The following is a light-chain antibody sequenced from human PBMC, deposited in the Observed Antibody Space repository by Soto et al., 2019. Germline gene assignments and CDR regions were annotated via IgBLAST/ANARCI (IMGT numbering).Light chain of an antibody. V-gene: IGKV3-15*01. J-gene: IGKJ5*01. CDR1: QSVSSN. CDR2: GAS. CDR3: QQFNYWPPIT. Sequence: EIVLTQSPATLSESPGERATLSCRASQSVSSNLAWYQQIPGRAPRLLIYGASTRASGIPARFSATGSGTEFTLTISSLQSEDFAVYYCQQFNYWPPITFGQGTRLEIK.